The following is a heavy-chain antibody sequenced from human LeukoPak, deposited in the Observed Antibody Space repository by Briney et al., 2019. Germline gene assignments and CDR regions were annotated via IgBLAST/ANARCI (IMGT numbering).Heavy chain of an antibody. D-gene: IGHD5-18*01. Sequence: GRPLRLSCTASGFTFGDYAMSWVRQAPGKGLEWVGFIRNKAYGGTTEYAASVKGRFTISRDDSKSIAYLQMNSLETEDTAVYYCTRAGYSYGFFFDYWGQGTLVTVSS. CDR1: GFTFGDYA. J-gene: IGHJ4*02. CDR3: TRAGYSYGFFFDY. V-gene: IGHV3-49*04. CDR2: IRNKAYGGTT.